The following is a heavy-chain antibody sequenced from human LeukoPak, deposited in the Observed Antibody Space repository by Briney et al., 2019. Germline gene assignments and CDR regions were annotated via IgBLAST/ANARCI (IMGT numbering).Heavy chain of an antibody. J-gene: IGHJ4*02. Sequence: PSETLSLTCTVSGGSINGYYWSWIRQPPGKGLEWIGHMYYSGGTNYNPSLKSRVTISVDTSKNQFSLKLSSVTAADTAVYYCTRRCKDAYTLYCFDYWGQGTLVTVSS. V-gene: IGHV4-59*01. CDR3: TRRCKDAYTLYCFDY. CDR1: GGSINGYY. CDR2: MYYSGGT. D-gene: IGHD5-24*01.